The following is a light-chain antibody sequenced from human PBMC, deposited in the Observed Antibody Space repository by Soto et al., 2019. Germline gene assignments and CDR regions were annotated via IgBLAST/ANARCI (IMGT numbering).Light chain of an antibody. CDR2: AAS. CDR1: QSISSY. J-gene: IGKJ5*01. CDR3: QQSYSTLIT. V-gene: IGKV1-39*01. Sequence: DIQMTQSPSSLSASVVDRVTITCRASQSISSYLNWYQQKPGKAPKLLIYAASSLQSGVPSRFSGSGSGTDFTLTINSLQPEDFATYYCQQSYSTLITFGQGTRLEIK.